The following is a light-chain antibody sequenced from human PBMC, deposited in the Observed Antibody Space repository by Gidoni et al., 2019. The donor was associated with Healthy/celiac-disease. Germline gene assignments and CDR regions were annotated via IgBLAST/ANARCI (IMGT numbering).Light chain of an antibody. V-gene: IGKV1-39*01. CDR1: QSISSY. CDR3: QHSYSTPFT. Sequence: DIQMTQSPASLSASVGDRVTITCRASQSISSYLNWYQQKPGKAPKLLIYAASSLQSGVPSRFSGSGSGTDFTLTISSQQPEDFATYYCQHSYSTPFTFGPGTKVEIK. CDR2: AAS. J-gene: IGKJ3*01.